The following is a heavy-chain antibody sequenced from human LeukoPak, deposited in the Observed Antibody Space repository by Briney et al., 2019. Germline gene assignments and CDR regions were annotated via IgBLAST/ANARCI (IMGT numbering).Heavy chain of an antibody. J-gene: IGHJ5*02. CDR1: GFTFSSYA. CDR3: AKDHGSGSYRWFDP. V-gene: IGHV3-23*01. D-gene: IGHD3-10*01. CDR2: ISGSGGST. Sequence: GGSLRLSCAASGFTFSSYAMSWVRQAPGKGLEWVSAISGSGGSTYYADSVKGRFSISRDNSKNTLYLQMNSLRAEDTAVYYCAKDHGSGSYRWFDPWGQGTLVTVSS.